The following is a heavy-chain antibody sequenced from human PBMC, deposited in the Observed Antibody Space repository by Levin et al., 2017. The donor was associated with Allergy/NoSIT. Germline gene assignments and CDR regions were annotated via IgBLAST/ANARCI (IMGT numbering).Heavy chain of an antibody. CDR2: ISWNSGSI. J-gene: IGHJ3*02. V-gene: IGHV3-9*01. CDR3: ARDNIGLPDAFDS. CDR1: GFSFDDYA. D-gene: IGHD3-10*01. Sequence: PGGSLRLSCAASGFSFDDYAIHWVRQAPGKGLEWVSGISWNSGSIGYADSVKGRFPISRDNAKKSLYLQMNSLRTEDTALYYCARDNIGLPDAFDSWGQGTMVIVSS.